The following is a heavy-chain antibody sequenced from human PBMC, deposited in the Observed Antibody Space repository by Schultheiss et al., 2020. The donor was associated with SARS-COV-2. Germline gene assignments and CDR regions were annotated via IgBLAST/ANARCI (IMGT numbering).Heavy chain of an antibody. Sequence: SETLSLTCTVSGDSISSYYWSWIRQPPGKGLEWIGYIYNSGSSNYNPSLKSRVTISVDTSKNQFSLKLSSVTAADTAVYYCARESGYYYDSSGYYSGWFDPWGQGTLVTVSS. V-gene: IGHV4-59*01. D-gene: IGHD3-22*01. CDR3: ARESGYYYDSSGYYSGWFDP. J-gene: IGHJ5*02. CDR2: IYNSGSS. CDR1: GDSISSYY.